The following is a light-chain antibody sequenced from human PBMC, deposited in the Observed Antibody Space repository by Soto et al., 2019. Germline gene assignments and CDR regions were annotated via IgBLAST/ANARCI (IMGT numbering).Light chain of an antibody. CDR1: SSDVGGYNF. Sequence: QSALTQPASVSGSPGQSITISCIGTSSDVGGYNFVSWYQQHPGKAPKVMIYDVSDRPSGVSDRFSGSKSGNTASLTISGLQAEDEADYYCCSYTGSSTQVFGEGTKPTVL. J-gene: IGLJ2*01. CDR3: CSYTGSSTQV. CDR2: DVS. V-gene: IGLV2-14*01.